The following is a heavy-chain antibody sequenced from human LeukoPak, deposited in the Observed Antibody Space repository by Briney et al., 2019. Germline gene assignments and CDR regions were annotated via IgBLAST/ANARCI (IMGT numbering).Heavy chain of an antibody. Sequence: ASVKVSCKASGYTFTSYYMHWVRQAPGQGLGWMGIINPSGGSTSYAQKFQGRVTMTRDTSTSTVYMELSSLRSEDTAVYYCARAPTYYYDSSGYSPDYWGQGTLVTVSS. D-gene: IGHD3-22*01. CDR2: INPSGGST. V-gene: IGHV1-46*01. CDR3: ARAPTYYYDSSGYSPDY. CDR1: GYTFTSYY. J-gene: IGHJ4*02.